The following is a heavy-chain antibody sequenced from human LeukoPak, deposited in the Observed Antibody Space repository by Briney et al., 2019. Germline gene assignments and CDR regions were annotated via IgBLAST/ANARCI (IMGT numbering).Heavy chain of an antibody. CDR2: IYYSGST. CDR1: GGSISSYY. Sequence: SETLSLTCTVSGGSISSYYWSWIRQPPGKGLEWIGYIYYSGSTNYNPSLKSRVTISVDTSKNQFSLKLSSVTAADTAVYYCARLRQGSWYANYFDYWGQGTLVTVSS. V-gene: IGHV4-59*12. CDR3: ARLRQGSWYANYFDY. J-gene: IGHJ4*02. D-gene: IGHD6-13*01.